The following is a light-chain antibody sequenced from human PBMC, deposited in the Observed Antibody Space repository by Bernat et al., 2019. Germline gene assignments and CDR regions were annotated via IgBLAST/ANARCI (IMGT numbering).Light chain of an antibody. CDR2: AAS. V-gene: IGKV1-39*01. J-gene: IGKJ5*01. Sequence: DIQMTQSPSSLSASVGDRVTITCLASQSISSYLNWYQQKPGKAPKPLIYAASSLQSGVPSRFSGSGSGTDFTLTISSLQPEDFATYYCQQSYSTPPITFGQGTRLEIK. CDR1: QSISSY. CDR3: QQSYSTPPIT.